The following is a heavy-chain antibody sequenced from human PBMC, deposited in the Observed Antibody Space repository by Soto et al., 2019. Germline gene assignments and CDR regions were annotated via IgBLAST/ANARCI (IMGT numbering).Heavy chain of an antibody. CDR3: ARGTPDSYPGSRIFDF. D-gene: IGHD3-10*01. Sequence: EVQLLESGGDLKQPGGSLRLSCVASGLTFGSRAMTWVRQAPGEGLQWVSTITDTGGDAKYADSVRGRFVISRDNSKQTLYLQMPSLTAEDSAMYYCARGTPDSYPGSRIFDFWGRGTLVNVSS. V-gene: IGHV3-23*01. CDR1: GLTFGSRA. J-gene: IGHJ4*02. CDR2: ITDTGGDA.